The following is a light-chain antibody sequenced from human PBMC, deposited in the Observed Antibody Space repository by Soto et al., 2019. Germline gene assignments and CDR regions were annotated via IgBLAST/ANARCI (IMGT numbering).Light chain of an antibody. CDR3: FSFAGSLPVV. CDR1: SSDVGRYNY. CDR2: DVS. V-gene: IGLV2-11*01. Sequence: QSALTQPRSVSGSPGQSVTISCTGTSSDVGRYNYVSWCQHHPGKAPELIISDVSKRPSGVPDRFSGSKSGDTASLTISGLQAEDEADYFCFSFAGSLPVVFGSGTKLTVL. J-gene: IGLJ1*01.